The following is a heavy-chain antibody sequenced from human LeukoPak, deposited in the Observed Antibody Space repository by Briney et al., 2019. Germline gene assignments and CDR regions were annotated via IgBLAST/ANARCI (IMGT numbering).Heavy chain of an antibody. CDR3: ATADSSGWYALLDY. CDR2: FDPEDGET. J-gene: IGHJ4*02. Sequence: ASVKVSCKVSGYTLTELSMHWVRQAPGKGLEWMGGFDPEDGETIYAQKFQGRVTMTEDTSTDTAYMELSSPRSEDTAVYYCATADSSGWYALLDYWGQGTLVTVSS. CDR1: GYTLTELS. D-gene: IGHD6-19*01. V-gene: IGHV1-24*01.